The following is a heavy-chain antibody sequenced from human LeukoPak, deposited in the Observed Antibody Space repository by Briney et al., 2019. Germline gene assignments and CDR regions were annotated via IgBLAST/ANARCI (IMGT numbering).Heavy chain of an antibody. CDR2: MNPNSGNT. CDR3: ARGLFWSGYLYYYYMDV. D-gene: IGHD3-3*01. V-gene: IGHV1-8*03. CDR1: GGTFTSYD. J-gene: IGHJ6*03. Sequence: ASVKVPCKASGGTFTSYDINWVRQATGQGLEWMGWMNPNSGNTGYAQKFQGRVTITRNTSISTAYMELSSLRSEDTAVYYCARGLFWSGYLYYYYMDVWGKGTTVTVSS.